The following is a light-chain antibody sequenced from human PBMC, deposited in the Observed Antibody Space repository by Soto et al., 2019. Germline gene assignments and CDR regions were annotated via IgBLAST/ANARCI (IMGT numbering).Light chain of an antibody. CDR1: QSLLHITGETS. CDR2: EVS. J-gene: IGKJ5*01. CDR3: KQSLRLPPT. Sequence: DVVMTQSPLSLSAAPGQPASISCKSSQSLLHITGETSLFWYLQKPGQSPQLLIYEVSTRVSGVPERCRGSGSGTDFTRDISRVETDDVGIYYCKQSLRLPPTFGQGTRLE. V-gene: IGKV2D-29*02.